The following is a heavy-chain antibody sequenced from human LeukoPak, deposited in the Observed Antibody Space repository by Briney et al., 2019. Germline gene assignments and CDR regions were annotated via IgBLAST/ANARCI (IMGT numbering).Heavy chain of an antibody. CDR2: ISYDGSNK. CDR1: GFTFSSYA. V-gene: IGHV3-30*04. Sequence: PGGSLRLSCAASGFTFSSYAMHWVRQAPGKGLEWVAVISYDGSNKYYADSVKGRFTISRGNSKNTLYLQMNSLRAEDTAVYYCARGYGGSFDYWGQGTLVTVSS. J-gene: IGHJ4*02. CDR3: ARGYGGSFDY. D-gene: IGHD3-16*01.